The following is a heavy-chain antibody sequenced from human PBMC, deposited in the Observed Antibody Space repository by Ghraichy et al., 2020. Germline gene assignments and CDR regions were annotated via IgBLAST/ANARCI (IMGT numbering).Heavy chain of an antibody. CDR3: ARARGGWELLLAY. Sequence: SVKVSCKASGGTFSSYAISWVRQAPGQGLEWMGGIIPIFGTANYAQKFQGRVTITADESTSTAYMELSSLRSEDTAVYYCARARGGWELLLAYWGQGTLVTVSS. V-gene: IGHV1-69*13. D-gene: IGHD1-26*01. CDR2: IIPIFGTA. CDR1: GGTFSSYA. J-gene: IGHJ4*02.